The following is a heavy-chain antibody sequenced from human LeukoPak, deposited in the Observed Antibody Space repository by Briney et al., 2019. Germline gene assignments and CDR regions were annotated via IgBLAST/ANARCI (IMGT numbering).Heavy chain of an antibody. V-gene: IGHV4-34*01. CDR1: GGSFSGDY. Sequence: SETLSLTCAVYGGSFSGDYWSWIRQPPGKGLEWIGEINHSGSTNYNPSLKSRVTISVDTSKNQFSLKLSSVTAADTAVYYCARIRRDGYNYPRYYFDYWGQGTLVTVSS. CDR3: ARIRRDGYNYPRYYFDY. CDR2: INHSGST. D-gene: IGHD5-24*01. J-gene: IGHJ4*02.